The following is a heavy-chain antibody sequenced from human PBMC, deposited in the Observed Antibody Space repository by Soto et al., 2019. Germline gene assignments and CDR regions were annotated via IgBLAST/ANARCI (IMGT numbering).Heavy chain of an antibody. CDR2: VYHSGST. CDR1: GGSISSSNW. V-gene: IGHV4-4*02. J-gene: IGHJ6*02. CDR3: ARDSRGAYYYYGMDV. Sequence: PSETLSLTCAVSGGSISSSNWGSWVRQPPGKGLEWIGEVYHSGSTNYNPSLKSRVTISVDKSKNQFSLNLNSVNAADTAVYYCARDSRGAYYYYGMDVWGQGTTVTVSS. D-gene: IGHD3-10*01.